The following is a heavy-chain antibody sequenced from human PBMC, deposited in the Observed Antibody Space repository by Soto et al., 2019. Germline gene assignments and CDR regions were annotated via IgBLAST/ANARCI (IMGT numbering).Heavy chain of an antibody. Sequence: QVTLKESGPVLVKPTETLTLTCTVSGFSLSNARMGVSWIRQPPGTALEWLAHIFSNDEKSYSTSLKSRLTISKDTSKSQVVLTMTNMDPVDTATYYCARLYYYDSSGYPEDAFDIWGQGTMVTVSS. CDR3: ARLYYYDSSGYPEDAFDI. J-gene: IGHJ3*02. D-gene: IGHD3-22*01. CDR2: IFSNDEK. CDR1: GFSLSNARMG. V-gene: IGHV2-26*01.